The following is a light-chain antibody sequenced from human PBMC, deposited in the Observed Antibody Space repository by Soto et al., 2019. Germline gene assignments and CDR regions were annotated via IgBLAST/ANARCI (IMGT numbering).Light chain of an antibody. CDR3: SSYTDSSPFV. Sequence: QSVLTQPASVSGSPGQPITISCTGTSSDVGGYNYVSWYQQHPGKAPKLMIYDVSNWPSGVSNRFSGSKSGNTASLTISGLQAEDEADYYCSSYTDSSPFVFGTGTKVTVL. V-gene: IGLV2-14*01. CDR1: SSDVGGYNY. CDR2: DVS. J-gene: IGLJ1*01.